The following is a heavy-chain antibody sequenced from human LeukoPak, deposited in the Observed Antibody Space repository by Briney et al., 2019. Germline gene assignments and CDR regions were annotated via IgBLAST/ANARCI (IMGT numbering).Heavy chain of an antibody. V-gene: IGHV3-23*01. CDR2: ISGSGGST. D-gene: IGHD3-10*01. Sequence: GGSLRLSCAAFGFTFSSYGMSWVRQAPGKGLEWVSAISGSGGSTYYADSVKGRFTISRDNSKNTLYLQMNSLRAEDTAVYYCAKDSVRGVTHYYMDVWGKGTTVTISS. CDR1: GFTFSSYG. CDR3: AKDSVRGVTHYYMDV. J-gene: IGHJ6*03.